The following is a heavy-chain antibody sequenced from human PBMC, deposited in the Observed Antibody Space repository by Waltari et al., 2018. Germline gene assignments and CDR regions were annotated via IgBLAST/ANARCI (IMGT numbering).Heavy chain of an antibody. V-gene: IGHV3-48*03. Sequence: EVRLVESGGNLVQPGGSLRLSCAASGFSFSSYELNWVRQAPGRGRGWVSYMSSSGSTKYYADSVKGRVTISRDNAKNSLYLQMNSLRADDTAVYYCARVRVVMGEGVYWGQGTLVTVSS. CDR1: GFSFSSYE. D-gene: IGHD2-15*01. J-gene: IGHJ4*02. CDR2: MSSSGSTK. CDR3: ARVRVVMGEGVY.